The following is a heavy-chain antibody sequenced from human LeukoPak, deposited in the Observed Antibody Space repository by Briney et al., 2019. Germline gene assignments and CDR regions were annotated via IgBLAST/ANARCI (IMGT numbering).Heavy chain of an antibody. D-gene: IGHD4-17*01. V-gene: IGHV1-69*06. CDR2: IIPIFGTA. CDR1: GGTFSSYA. J-gene: IGHJ2*01. CDR3: ARRMTTVTTRYFDL. Sequence: GASVKVSCKASGGTFSSYAISWVRQAPGQGLEWMGGIIPIFGTANYAQKFQGRVTITADKSTSTAYMELSSLRAEDTALYYCARRMTTVTTRYFDLWGRGTLVTVSS.